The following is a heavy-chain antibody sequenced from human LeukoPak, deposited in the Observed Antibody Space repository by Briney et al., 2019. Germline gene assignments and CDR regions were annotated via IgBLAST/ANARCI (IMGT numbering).Heavy chain of an antibody. CDR3: ARGEIAAAGPFDY. D-gene: IGHD6-13*01. J-gene: IGHJ4*02. Sequence: SVKVSCKASGFTFTSSAMQWVRQARGQRLEWIGWIVVGSGNTNYAQKFQERVTITRDMSTSTAYMELSSLRSEDTAVYYCARGEIAAAGPFDYWGQRTLVTVSS. V-gene: IGHV1-58*02. CDR2: IVVGSGNT. CDR1: GFTFTSSA.